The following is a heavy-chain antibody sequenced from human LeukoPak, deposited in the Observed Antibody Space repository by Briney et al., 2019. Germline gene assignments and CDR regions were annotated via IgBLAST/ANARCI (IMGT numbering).Heavy chain of an antibody. Sequence: PSETLSLTCTVSGDSSSNSIYYWAWIRQPLGKGLEWIGSIDYSGSTYYNPSLKSRATISIDTSKNQFSLKLSSVTAADTAVYYCAREYTLYRSGWFLDYWGQGTVVTVSS. V-gene: IGHV4-39*07. CDR1: GDSSSNSIYY. D-gene: IGHD6-19*01. CDR3: AREYTLYRSGWFLDY. J-gene: IGHJ4*02. CDR2: IDYSGST.